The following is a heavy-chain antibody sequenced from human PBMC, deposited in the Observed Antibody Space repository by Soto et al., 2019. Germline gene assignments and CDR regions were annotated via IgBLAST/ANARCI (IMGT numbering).Heavy chain of an antibody. Sequence: PSETLSLTCAVYGGSFSGYYWSWIRQPPGKGLEWIGEINHSGSTNYNPSLKSRVTISVDTSKNQFSLKLSSVTAADTAVYYCASLTYCGGGCQVDIWGQGTMVTVSS. V-gene: IGHV4-34*01. D-gene: IGHD2-21*02. J-gene: IGHJ3*02. CDR2: INHSGST. CDR1: GGSFSGYY. CDR3: ASLTYCGGGCQVDI.